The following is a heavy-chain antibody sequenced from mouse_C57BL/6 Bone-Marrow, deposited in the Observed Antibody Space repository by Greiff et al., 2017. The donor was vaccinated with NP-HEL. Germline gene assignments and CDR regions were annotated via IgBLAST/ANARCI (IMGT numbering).Heavy chain of an antibody. V-gene: IGHV2-2*01. CDR3: ARNFAGTSYWYFDV. CDR1: GFSLTSYG. CDR2: LWRGGST. D-gene: IGHD4-1*01. Sequence: VQLQQSGPGLVQPSQSLSITCTVSGFSLTSYGVHWVRQSPGKGLEWLGVLWRGGSTDYNAAFISRLSISKDNSKSQVFFKMNSLQADDTDIYYCARNFAGTSYWYFDVWGTGTTVTVSS. J-gene: IGHJ1*03.